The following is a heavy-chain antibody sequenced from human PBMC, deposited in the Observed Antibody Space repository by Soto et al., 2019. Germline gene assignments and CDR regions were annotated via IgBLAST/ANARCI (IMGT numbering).Heavy chain of an antibody. V-gene: IGHV3-15*01. Sequence: EVQVEESGGGLVKPGGSLRLSCVASGFTFSNAWMTWVRQVPGKGLKWVGRIKSKSDGGAIDYAAAVKGRFVLSRDDSENTVYLQMNSLKTEDTAVYYCATGIVRAMSIGMDVWGQGTTVIVSS. CDR2: IKSKSDGGAI. CDR3: ATGIVRAMSIGMDV. D-gene: IGHD6-6*01. J-gene: IGHJ6*02. CDR1: GFTFSNAW.